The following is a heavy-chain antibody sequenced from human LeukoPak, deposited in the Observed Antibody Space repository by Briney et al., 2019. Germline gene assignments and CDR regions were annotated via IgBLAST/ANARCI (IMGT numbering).Heavy chain of an antibody. D-gene: IGHD6-13*01. J-gene: IGHJ4*02. CDR1: GFTFSSYA. CDR2: ISYDGSNK. V-gene: IGHV3-30*04. Sequence: GGSLRLSCAASGFTFSSYAMHWVRQAPGKGLEWVAVISYDGSNKYYADSVKGRFTISRDNAKNSLYLQMNSLRAEDTAVYYCAGPGAAGTFDYWGQGTLVTVSS. CDR3: AGPGAAGTFDY.